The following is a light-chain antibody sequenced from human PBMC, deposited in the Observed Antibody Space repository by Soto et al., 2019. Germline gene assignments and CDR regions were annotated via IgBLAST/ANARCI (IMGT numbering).Light chain of an antibody. CDR3: QQFNQWPLT. V-gene: IGKV3-15*01. CDR2: GSF. J-gene: IGKJ4*01. Sequence: IVMTQSPATLSVSPGERVTLSCRASQSVYSNLAWYQQKPGQAPRLLIHGSFTRATGIPARFSGSGSGTEFTLTISSLQSEDFAVYYCQQFNQWPLTFGGGTKVEIK. CDR1: QSVYSN.